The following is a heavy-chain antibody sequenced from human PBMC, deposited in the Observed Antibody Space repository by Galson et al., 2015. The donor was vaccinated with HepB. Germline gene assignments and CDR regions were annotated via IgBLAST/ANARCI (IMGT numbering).Heavy chain of an antibody. V-gene: IGHV1-46*01. CDR2: INPSGGST. J-gene: IGHJ4*02. CDR1: GYTFTSYY. CDR3: ARVSRDGYNYFDY. Sequence: QSGAEVKKPGESLRISCKASGYTFTSYYMHWVRQAPGQGLEWMGIINPSGGSTSYAQKFQGRVTMTRDTSTSTVYMELSSLRSEDTAVYYCARVSRDGYNYFDYWGQGTLVTVSS. D-gene: IGHD5-24*01.